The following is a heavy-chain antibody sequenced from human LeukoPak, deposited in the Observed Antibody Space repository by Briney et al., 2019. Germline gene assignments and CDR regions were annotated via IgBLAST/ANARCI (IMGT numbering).Heavy chain of an antibody. CDR3: ARAASSSWHNFDY. CDR2: ISYDASQK. CDR1: GXNFRDDT. D-gene: IGHD6-13*01. V-gene: IGHV3-30*04. Sequence: GGSLRLSCAASGXNFRDDTMHWVRQAPGKGLEWVAVISYDASQKYYVDFVQGRFTISRDNSKNTLSLQMNSLRTGDTAVYYCARAASSSWHNFDYWGQGTLVTVSS. J-gene: IGHJ4*02.